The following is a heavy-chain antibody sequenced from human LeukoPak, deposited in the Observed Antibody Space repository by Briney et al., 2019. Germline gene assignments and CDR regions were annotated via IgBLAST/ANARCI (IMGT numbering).Heavy chain of an antibody. J-gene: IGHJ3*02. CDR3: AREKGSSWYTDAFDI. V-gene: IGHV4-61*02. CDR2: IYTSGST. D-gene: IGHD6-13*01. Sequence: SETLSLTCTVSGGSISSGSYYWSWIRQPAGKGLEWIGRIYTSGSTNYNPSLKGRVTISVDTSKNQFSLKLSSVTAADTAVYYCAREKGSSWYTDAFDIWGQGTMVTVSS. CDR1: GGSISSGSYY.